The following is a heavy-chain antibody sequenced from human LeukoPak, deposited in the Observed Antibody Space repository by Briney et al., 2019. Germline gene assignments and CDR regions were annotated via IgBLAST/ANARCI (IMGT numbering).Heavy chain of an antibody. CDR1: GFTFSSYW. CDR3: AKEPGYDSSGYYLRY. D-gene: IGHD3-22*01. Sequence: AGGSLRLSCAASGFTFSSYWMHWVRQAPGKGLVWVSRINSDGSSTRYADSVKGRFIISRDNVKNTLYLQMNSLRAEDTAVYYCAKEPGYDSSGYYLRYWGQGTLVTVSS. CDR2: INSDGSST. J-gene: IGHJ4*02. V-gene: IGHV3-74*01.